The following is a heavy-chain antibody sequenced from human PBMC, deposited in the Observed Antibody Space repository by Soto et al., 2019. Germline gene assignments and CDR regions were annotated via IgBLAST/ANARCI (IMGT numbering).Heavy chain of an antibody. CDR3: VREAYIGYGHAIDH. V-gene: IGHV4-59*01. D-gene: IGHD5-12*01. CDR1: GVTISTYY. Sequence: SEALSGTCAVSGVTISTYYCSWIRQPPGKGLEWIGYNYHSGTTNYNPSLKSRVTISVDTSKNQFSLRLTSVTAADTAIYYCVREAYIGYGHAIDHWGQGTLVTVSS. CDR2: NYHSGTT. J-gene: IGHJ4*02.